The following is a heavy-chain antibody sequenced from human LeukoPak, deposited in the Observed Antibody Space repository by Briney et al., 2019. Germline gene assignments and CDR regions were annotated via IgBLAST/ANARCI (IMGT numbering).Heavy chain of an antibody. Sequence: AGGSLRLSCAASGFTVSSNYMSWVRQAPGKGLEWVSVIYSGGSTYYADSVKGRFTISRDNSKNTLYLQMNSLRAEDTAVYYCARSTPVDTARGYYGMDVWGQGTTVTVSS. CDR3: ARSTPVDTARGYYGMDV. J-gene: IGHJ6*02. CDR2: IYSGGST. CDR1: GFTVSSNY. D-gene: IGHD5-18*01. V-gene: IGHV3-53*01.